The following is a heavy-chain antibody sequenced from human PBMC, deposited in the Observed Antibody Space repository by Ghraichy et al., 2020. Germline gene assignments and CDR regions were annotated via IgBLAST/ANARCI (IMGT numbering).Heavy chain of an antibody. CDR1: GYSVSSYY. J-gene: IGHJ3*02. CDR2: IYNNVRT. D-gene: IGHD6-19*01. V-gene: IGHV4-59*02. CDR3: ARPGGIAVSGPPPAFDI. Sequence: SETLSLTCTVSGYSVSSYYWSWIRQPPGKGLEWIAYIYNNVRTNYNPSLKSRVTISVDTSKNQFSLKLSSVTAADTAIYYCARPGGIAVSGPPPAFDIWGQGTMVTVSS.